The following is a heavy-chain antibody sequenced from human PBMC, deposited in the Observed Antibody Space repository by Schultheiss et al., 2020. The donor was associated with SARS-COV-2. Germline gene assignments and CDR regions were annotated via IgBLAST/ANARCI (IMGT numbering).Heavy chain of an antibody. V-gene: IGHV3-53*01. D-gene: IGHD3-10*01. Sequence: GGSLRLSCAASGFTVSTKYMSWVRQAPGKGLDWVSGITSSVGSTFYADSVKGRFTISRDNSKNTLYLQMNSLRAEDTAVYYCARDRGRNWFDPWGQGTLVTVSS. CDR3: ARDRGRNWFDP. CDR2: TSSVGST. CDR1: GFTVSTKY. J-gene: IGHJ5*02.